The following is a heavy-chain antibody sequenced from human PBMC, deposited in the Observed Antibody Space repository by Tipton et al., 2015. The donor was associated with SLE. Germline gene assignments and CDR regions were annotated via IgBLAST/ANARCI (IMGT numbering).Heavy chain of an antibody. CDR3: ARQGGEWLFYYYGMDV. CDR1: GGSISSYY. CDR2: IYYSGST. V-gene: IGHV4-59*08. Sequence: TLSLICTVSGGSISSYYWSWIRQPPGKGLEWIGYIYYSGSTNYNPSLKSRVTISVDTSKNQFSLKLSSVTAADTAVYYCARQGGEWLFYYYGMDVWGQGTTVTVSS. J-gene: IGHJ6*02. D-gene: IGHD3-3*01.